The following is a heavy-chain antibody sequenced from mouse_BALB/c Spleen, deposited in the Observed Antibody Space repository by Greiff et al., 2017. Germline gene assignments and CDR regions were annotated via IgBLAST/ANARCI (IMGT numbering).Heavy chain of an antibody. CDR3: ASRGARATWFAY. V-gene: IGHV1-4*02. Sequence: QVQLKQSAAELARPGASVKMSCKASGYTFTSYTMHWVKQRPGQGLEWIGYINPSSGYTEYNQKFKDKTTLTADKSSSTAYMQLSSLTSEDSAVYYCASRGARATWFAYWGQGTLVTVSA. D-gene: IGHD3-1*01. CDR1: GYTFTSYT. CDR2: INPSSGYT. J-gene: IGHJ3*01.